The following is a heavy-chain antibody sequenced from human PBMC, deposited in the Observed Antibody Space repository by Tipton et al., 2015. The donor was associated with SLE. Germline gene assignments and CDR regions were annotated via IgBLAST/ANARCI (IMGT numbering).Heavy chain of an antibody. CDR1: GFTFSSYS. Sequence: GSLRLSCAASGFTFSSYSMNWVLQAPGKGLEWVSYISSSSNTIYYADSVKGRFTISRDNAKNSLYLQMNSLRAEDTALYYCARDQELPDAFDIWGQGTMVTVSS. CDR3: ARDQELPDAFDI. CDR2: ISSSSNTI. D-gene: IGHD1-26*01. V-gene: IGHV3-48*04. J-gene: IGHJ3*02.